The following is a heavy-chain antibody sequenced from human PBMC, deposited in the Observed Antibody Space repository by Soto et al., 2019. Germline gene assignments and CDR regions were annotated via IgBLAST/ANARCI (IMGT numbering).Heavy chain of an antibody. Sequence: PVGSLRLSCAASGFTFSSYAMHWVRQAPGKGLEWVAVISYDGSNKYYADSVKGRFTISRDNSKNTLYLQMNSLRAEDTAVYYCARDGRRRYSYGYFDYWGQGTLVTVSS. V-gene: IGHV3-30-3*01. J-gene: IGHJ4*02. CDR2: ISYDGSNK. D-gene: IGHD5-18*01. CDR1: GFTFSSYA. CDR3: ARDGRRRYSYGYFDY.